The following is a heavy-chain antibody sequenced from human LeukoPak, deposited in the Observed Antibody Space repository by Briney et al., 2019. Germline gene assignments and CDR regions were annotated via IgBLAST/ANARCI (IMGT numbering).Heavy chain of an antibody. Sequence: GGSLRLSCAASGFTFSSYEMNWVRQAPGKGLEWVSYISSSGSTIYYADSVKGRFTISRDNAKNSLYLQMNSLRAEDTAVYYCARASSGSYSDAFDIWGQGTMVTVSS. CDR3: ARASSGSYSDAFDI. J-gene: IGHJ3*02. CDR1: GFTFSSYE. V-gene: IGHV3-48*03. D-gene: IGHD1-26*01. CDR2: ISSSGSTI.